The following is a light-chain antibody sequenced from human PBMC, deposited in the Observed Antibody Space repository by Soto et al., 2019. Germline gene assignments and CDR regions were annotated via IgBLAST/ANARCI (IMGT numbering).Light chain of an antibody. Sequence: DIQVTQSPSPLSASVGGSVTLTCRASQYISIYLNWYQQKPGKAPKLLIYTASSLQSGVPSRFSGSGSWTDFTLTISSLQPEYFATYYCQQTYNTPPWTFGQGTKVEIK. J-gene: IGKJ1*01. V-gene: IGKV1-39*01. CDR2: TAS. CDR1: QYISIY. CDR3: QQTYNTPPWT.